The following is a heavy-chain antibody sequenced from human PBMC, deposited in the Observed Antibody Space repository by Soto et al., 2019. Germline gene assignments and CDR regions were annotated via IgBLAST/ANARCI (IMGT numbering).Heavy chain of an antibody. V-gene: IGHV3-53*01. D-gene: IGHD2-21*01. CDR3: ERGPNSDC. Sequence: EERLVQSGGGLVQPGGSLRLSCAASGFSVGGNYMSWVRQAPGKGLELVSLIYSGGNPFYSDSMKGRFTLSRENANNMLYLQMDSLRAEDTAVYDCERGPNSDCWCQGTLVLVSS. J-gene: IGHJ1*01. CDR2: IYSGGNP. CDR1: GFSVGGNY.